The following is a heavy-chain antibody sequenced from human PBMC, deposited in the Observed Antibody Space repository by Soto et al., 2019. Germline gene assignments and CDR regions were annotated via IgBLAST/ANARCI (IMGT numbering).Heavy chain of an antibody. CDR3: AKDPSNQPLQEVTPGWFDP. J-gene: IGHJ5*02. Sequence: TLSLTLKLPGDSIRDGGYYSALICQRPWKGLEWMGYIYFTGKTNYNPSLEKRLTMSVDMSRRQLYLRLTSVTAADKAVYFCAKDPSNQPLQEVTPGWFDPWGKGISVTTYS. CDR2: IYFTGKT. D-gene: IGHD2-2*01. CDR1: GDSIRDGGYY. V-gene: IGHV4-31*02.